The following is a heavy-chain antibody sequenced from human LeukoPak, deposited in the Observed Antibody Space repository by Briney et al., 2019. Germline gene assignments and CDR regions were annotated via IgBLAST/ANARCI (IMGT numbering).Heavy chain of an antibody. V-gene: IGHV4-59*11. CDR2: INYSGRT. J-gene: IGHJ6*03. CDR1: GGSISSPY. CDR3: ARATNYAWKAHYTGGLYYMDV. Sequence: SETLSLTCTVSGGSISSPYWTSIRQPPGKGLEWIGIINYSGRTRYNPSLKSRVTIFLEMSKNHISLELHSLTATDTAGYCCARATNYAWKAHYTGGLYYMDVWGKGTAVIVSS. D-gene: IGHD3-3*01.